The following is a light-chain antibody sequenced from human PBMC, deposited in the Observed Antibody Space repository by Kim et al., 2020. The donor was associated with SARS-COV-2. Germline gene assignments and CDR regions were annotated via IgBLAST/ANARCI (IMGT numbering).Light chain of an antibody. CDR2: DVS. J-gene: IGLJ1*01. CDR3: NSYTSNRIYV. V-gene: IGLV2-14*03. Sequence: QSALTQPASVSGSPGQSITISCTGTSSDIGANNYVSWYQQHPGKAPKLLIFDVSERPSGVSTRFSGSKSGNTASLTISGLQAEDEADYYCNSYTSNRIYVFGIGTKVTVL. CDR1: SSDIGANNY.